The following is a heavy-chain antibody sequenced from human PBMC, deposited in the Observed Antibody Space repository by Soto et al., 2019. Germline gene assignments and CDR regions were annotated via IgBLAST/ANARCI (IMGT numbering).Heavy chain of an antibody. Sequence: QVQLVQSGAEVKRPGSSLKVSCKTSGGLLSSYAISWVRQAPGQGLEWMGGSIPTFGTTVYAQNFQGRVSITADRSTGTAYLELRGLRSQDTAVYYCARGINDYYDGTGPSWDDAFDIWGQGTMVTVSS. CDR1: GGLLSSYA. V-gene: IGHV1-69*06. CDR3: ARGINDYYDGTGPSWDDAFDI. J-gene: IGHJ3*02. CDR2: SIPTFGTT. D-gene: IGHD3-22*01.